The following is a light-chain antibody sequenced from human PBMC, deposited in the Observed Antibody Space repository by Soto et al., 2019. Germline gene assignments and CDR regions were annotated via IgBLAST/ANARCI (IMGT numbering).Light chain of an antibody. Sequence: QSALTQPASVSGSPGQSITISCTGTSSDVGGYNYVSWYQQHPGKAPKLIIFEVSNRPSGVSHRFSGSKSGNTASLTISGCEAEDEADYYCNSYTSKATGVFGTGTKVTVL. CDR2: EVS. CDR3: NSYTSKATGV. CDR1: SSDVGGYNY. V-gene: IGLV2-14*01. J-gene: IGLJ1*01.